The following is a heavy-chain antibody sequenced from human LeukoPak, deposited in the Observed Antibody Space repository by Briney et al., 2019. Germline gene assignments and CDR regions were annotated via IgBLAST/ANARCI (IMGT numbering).Heavy chain of an antibody. D-gene: IGHD3-22*01. CDR3: AKGYYYDSSGYYPPPD. CDR2: ISGSGGST. CDR1: GFTFSSYA. J-gene: IGHJ4*02. Sequence: PGGSLRLSCAASGFTFSSYAMSWVRQAPGKGLEWVSAISGSGGSTYYADSVKGRFTISRDNSKNTLYLQMNSLRAEGTAVYYCAKGYYYDSSGYYPPPDWGQGTLVTVSS. V-gene: IGHV3-23*01.